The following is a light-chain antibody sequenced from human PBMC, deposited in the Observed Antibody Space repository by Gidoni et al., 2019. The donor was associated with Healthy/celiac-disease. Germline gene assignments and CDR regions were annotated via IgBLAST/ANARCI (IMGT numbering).Light chain of an antibody. J-gene: IGKJ2*01. CDR2: DAS. CDR1: MSASSY. CDR3: QQRSNWPMYT. Sequence: EIPFTQSPSTLSLSPGESATLSCRASMSASSYLAWYQQKPGQAPRLLIYDASNRATGIPARFSGSGSGTDFTLTISSLEPEDFAVYYCQQRSNWPMYTFGQGTKLEIK. V-gene: IGKV3-11*01.